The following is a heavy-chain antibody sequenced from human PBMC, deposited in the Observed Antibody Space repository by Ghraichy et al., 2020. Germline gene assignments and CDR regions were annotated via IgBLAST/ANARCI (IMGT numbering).Heavy chain of an antibody. CDR1: GFTFSHYW. J-gene: IGHJ3*02. D-gene: IGHD3-16*01. CDR3: VRRPDGGLKDAFDI. Sequence: GGSLRLSCAASGFTFSHYWMHWVRQAPGKGLEWVSRINSDGSITTYADSVKGRFTISRDNAKNTLYLEMNSPRVEDTAVYYCVRRPDGGLKDAFDIWYQGTMAIVSS. CDR2: INSDGSIT. V-gene: IGHV3-74*03.